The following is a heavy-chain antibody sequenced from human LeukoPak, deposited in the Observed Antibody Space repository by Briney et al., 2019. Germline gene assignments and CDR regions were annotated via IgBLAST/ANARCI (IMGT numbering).Heavy chain of an antibody. CDR2: INHSGST. J-gene: IGHJ4*02. CDR3: ARGLSLYYFDY. Sequence: SETLSLTCAVYGGSFSGYYWSWTRQPPGKGLEWIGEINHSGSTNYNPSLKSRVTISVDTSKNQFSLKLSSVTAADTAVYYCARGLSLYYFDYWGQGTLVTVSS. CDR1: GGSFSGYY. V-gene: IGHV4-34*01.